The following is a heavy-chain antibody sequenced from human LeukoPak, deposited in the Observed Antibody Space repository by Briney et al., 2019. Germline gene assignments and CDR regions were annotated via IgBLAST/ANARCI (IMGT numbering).Heavy chain of an antibody. CDR3: MVTAFDY. D-gene: IGHD5-18*01. Sequence: PGGSLRLSCTASGFTFGDYAMSWVRQAPGKGLEWVGFIRSKAYGGTTEYAASVKGGFTISRDDSKSIAYLQMNSLKTEDTAVYYCMVTAFDYWGQGTLVTVSS. V-gene: IGHV3-49*04. CDR2: IRSKAYGGTT. CDR1: GFTFGDYA. J-gene: IGHJ4*02.